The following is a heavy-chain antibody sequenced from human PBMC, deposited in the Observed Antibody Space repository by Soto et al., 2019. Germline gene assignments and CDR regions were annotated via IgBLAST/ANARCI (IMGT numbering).Heavy chain of an antibody. J-gene: IGHJ4*02. CDR1: GFTFSSYA. CDR3: AKSPGARLGYFDY. Sequence: GGSLRLSCAASGFTFSSYAMSWVRQAPGKGLEWVSAISGSGGSTYYADSVKGRFTISRGNSKNTLYLQMNSLRAEDTAVYYCAKSPGARLGYFDYWGQGTLVTVSS. CDR2: ISGSGGST. V-gene: IGHV3-23*01. D-gene: IGHD1-26*01.